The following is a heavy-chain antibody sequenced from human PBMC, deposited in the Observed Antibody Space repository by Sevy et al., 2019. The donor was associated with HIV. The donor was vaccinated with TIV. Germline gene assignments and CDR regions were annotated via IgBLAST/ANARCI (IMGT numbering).Heavy chain of an antibody. CDR3: ARQTYYETSGYPYYFDY. V-gene: IGHV4-39*01. J-gene: IGHJ4*02. CDR2: FYYSGRT. D-gene: IGHD3-22*01. CDR1: GGSFSSSSNN. Sequence: SETLSLTCTVSGGSFSSSSNNWGWIRQPPGKGWVWIGSFYYSGRTYYNPSLKSGATKCVDTSKNQFSLKLSSVTAADTAVYYCARQTYYETSGYPYYFDYWGQGTLVTVSS.